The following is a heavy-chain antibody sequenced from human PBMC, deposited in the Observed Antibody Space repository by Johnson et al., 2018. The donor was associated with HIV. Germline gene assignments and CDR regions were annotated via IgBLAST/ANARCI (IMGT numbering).Heavy chain of an antibody. D-gene: IGHD2-8*01. CDR2: ISWDGGST. V-gene: IGHV3-43*01. CDR3: ARENGVRPESIAFDI. J-gene: IGHJ3*02. Sequence: VQVVESGGVVVQPGGSLRLSCAASGFTFDDYTMHWVRQAPGKGLEWVSLISWDGGSTGYADSVKGRFTISRDNAKNSLYLQMNSLRAEDTAVYYCARENGVRPESIAFDIWGQGTMVTVSS. CDR1: GFTFDDYT.